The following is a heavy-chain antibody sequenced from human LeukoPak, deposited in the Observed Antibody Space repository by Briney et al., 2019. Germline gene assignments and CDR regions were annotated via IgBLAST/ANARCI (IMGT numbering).Heavy chain of an antibody. Sequence: ASAKVSCKASGYTFTGYYMHWVRQAPGQGLEWMGWVNPNSGGTNYAQKFQGRVTMTRDTSISTAYMELSRLRSDDTAVYYCARVTGDYDFWSGYYPTHFDYWGQGTLVTVSS. D-gene: IGHD3-3*01. CDR3: ARVTGDYDFWSGYYPTHFDY. CDR1: GYTFTGYY. J-gene: IGHJ4*02. V-gene: IGHV1-2*02. CDR2: VNPNSGGT.